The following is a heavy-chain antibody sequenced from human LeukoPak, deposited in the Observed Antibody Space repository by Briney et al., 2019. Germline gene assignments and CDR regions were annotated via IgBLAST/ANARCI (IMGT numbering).Heavy chain of an antibody. CDR1: GFTFSSYV. Sequence: PGGSLRLSCAASGFTFSSYVMHWVRQAPGKGLEWVALIWYDGDNKYYSDSVKGRFTISRDNSKNTLYLQMNSLRAEDTAVYYCAKARATYLYDTSGYSALDYWGQGTLVTVSS. V-gene: IGHV3-33*06. J-gene: IGHJ4*02. CDR3: AKARATYLYDTSGYSALDY. CDR2: IWYDGDNK. D-gene: IGHD3-22*01.